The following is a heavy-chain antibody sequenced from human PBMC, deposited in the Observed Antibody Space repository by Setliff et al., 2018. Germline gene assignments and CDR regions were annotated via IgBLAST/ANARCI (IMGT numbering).Heavy chain of an antibody. J-gene: IGHJ5*02. V-gene: IGHV3-7*01. CDR1: GFTFSSYW. CDR2: IKQDGSEK. CDR3: ARAGYELGQYNWFDP. D-gene: IGHD2-2*01. Sequence: PGGSLRLSCAASGFTFSSYWMHWVRQAPGKGLEWVANIKQDGSEKYYVDSVKGRFTISRDNAKNSLYLQMNSLRAEDTAVYYCARAGYELGQYNWFDPWGQGTLVTVSS.